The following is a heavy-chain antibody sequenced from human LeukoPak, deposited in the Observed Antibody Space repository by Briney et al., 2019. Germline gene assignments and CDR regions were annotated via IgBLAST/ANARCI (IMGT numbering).Heavy chain of an antibody. CDR1: GFTFTTYW. CDR3: ARGRGVDY. CDR2: IKQDGSEK. V-gene: IGHV3-7*01. J-gene: IGHJ4*02. Sequence: GGSLRLSCAASGFTFTTYWMTWVRQAPGKGLEWVANIKQDGSEKYYVDSVKGRFTISRDNAESSLYLQMSSLRAEDTAVYYCARGRGVDYWGQGTLVTASS. D-gene: IGHD3-10*01.